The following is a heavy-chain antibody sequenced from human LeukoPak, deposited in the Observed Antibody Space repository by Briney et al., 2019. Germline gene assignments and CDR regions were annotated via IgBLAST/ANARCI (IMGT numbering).Heavy chain of an antibody. J-gene: IGHJ4*02. CDR1: GFTFSSSP. Sequence: GGSLSLSCAASGFTFSSSPMNWVRQAPGKGLEWVSYISSSSTIYYADSLKGRFTISRDNAKNSLYLQMNSLRVEDTAVYYCARSGDYWGQGTLVTVSS. CDR2: ISSSSTI. V-gene: IGHV3-48*01. CDR3: ARSGDY.